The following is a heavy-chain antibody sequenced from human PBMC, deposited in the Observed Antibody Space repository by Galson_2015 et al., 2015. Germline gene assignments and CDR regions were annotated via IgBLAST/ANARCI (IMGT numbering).Heavy chain of an antibody. CDR2: ISYDGSNK. Sequence: SLRLSCAASGFTFSSYAMHWVRQAPGKGLEWVAVISYDGSNKYYADSVKGRFTISRDNSKNTLYLQMNSLRAEDTAVYYCAKVGGGIWGYYDSSGYYLDYWGQGTLVTVSS. CDR1: GFTFSSYA. J-gene: IGHJ4*02. D-gene: IGHD3-22*01. V-gene: IGHV3-30-3*01. CDR3: AKVGGGIWGYYDSSGYYLDY.